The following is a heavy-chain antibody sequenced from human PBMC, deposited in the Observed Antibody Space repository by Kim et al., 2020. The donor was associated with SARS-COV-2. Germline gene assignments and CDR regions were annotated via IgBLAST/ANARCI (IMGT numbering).Heavy chain of an antibody. V-gene: IGHV1-18*01. J-gene: IGHJ6*02. CDR2: ISAYNGNT. Sequence: ASVKVSCKASGYTFISYGISWVRQAPGQGLEGMGWISAYNGNTNYAQKLQGRVTMTTDTSTSTAYMELRSLRCDDTAVYYCAREEDGYYGMDVWGQGTTVTFSS. CDR3: AREEDGYYGMDV. CDR1: GYTFISYG.